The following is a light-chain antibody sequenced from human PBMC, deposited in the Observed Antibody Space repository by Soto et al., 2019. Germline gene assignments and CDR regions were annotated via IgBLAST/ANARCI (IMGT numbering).Light chain of an antibody. V-gene: IGLV2-14*01. Sequence: QSALTQPASVSGSPGQSITISCTGTSSGVGGYNYVSWYQQHPGKAPKLMIYEVSNRPSGVSNRFSGSKSGNTASLTISGLQAEDEADYFCSSYGSTSTRYVFGTGTKLTVL. CDR3: SSYGSTSTRYV. J-gene: IGLJ1*01. CDR2: EVS. CDR1: SSGVGGYNY.